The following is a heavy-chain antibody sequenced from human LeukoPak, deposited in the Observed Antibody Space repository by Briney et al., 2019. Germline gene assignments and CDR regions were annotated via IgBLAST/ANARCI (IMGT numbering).Heavy chain of an antibody. Sequence: GGSLRLSCAASGFTFSSYAMSWVRQAPGEGLEWVSAISGSGGSTYYADSVKGRFTISRDNSKNTLYLQMNSLRAEDTAVYYCAKENDYYYYYGMDVWGQGTTVTVSS. V-gene: IGHV3-23*01. J-gene: IGHJ6*02. CDR1: GFTFSSYA. CDR2: ISGSGGST. CDR3: AKENDYYYYYGMDV.